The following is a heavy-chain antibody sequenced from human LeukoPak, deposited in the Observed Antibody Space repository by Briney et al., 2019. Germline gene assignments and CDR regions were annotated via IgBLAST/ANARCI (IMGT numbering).Heavy chain of an antibody. Sequence: SETLSLTCTVSGDSISSNNYYWVWIRQPPGKELEWIGSIYYTGITYYNTSLRSRVTISINTSKTQFSLKLSSVTAADTAVYYCARRIYDYGDYDAFDIWGQGTMVTVSS. CDR1: GDSISSNNYY. D-gene: IGHD4-17*01. CDR2: IYYTGIT. CDR3: ARRIYDYGDYDAFDI. J-gene: IGHJ3*02. V-gene: IGHV4-39*07.